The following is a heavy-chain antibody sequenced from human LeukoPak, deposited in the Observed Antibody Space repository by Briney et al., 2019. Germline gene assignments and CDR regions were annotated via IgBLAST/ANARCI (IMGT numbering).Heavy chain of an antibody. V-gene: IGHV5-51*01. CDR2: IYPGDSDT. D-gene: IGHD6-13*01. Sequence: GESLKISCKGSGYSFTSYWIGWVRQMPGRGLEWMGIIYPGDSDTRYSPSFQGQVTISADKSISTAYLQWSSLKASDTAMYYSARRGIAAAGRTSDWFDPWGQGTLVTVSS. CDR3: ARRGIAAAGRTSDWFDP. CDR1: GYSFTSYW. J-gene: IGHJ5*02.